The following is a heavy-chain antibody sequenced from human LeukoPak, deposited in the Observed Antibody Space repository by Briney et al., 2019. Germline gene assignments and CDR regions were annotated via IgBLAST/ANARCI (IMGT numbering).Heavy chain of an antibody. Sequence: SETLSLTCTVSGASIRSYQWSWIRQPPGKGLEWIGNIYYSGSTNYNPSLKSRVTISVDTSKNRFSLKLSSVTAADTAVDYCATHSSGYDSGNDAFDIWGQGTMVTVSS. CDR1: GASIRSYQ. CDR3: ATHSSGYDSGNDAFDI. CDR2: IYYSGST. D-gene: IGHD3-22*01. V-gene: IGHV4-59*08. J-gene: IGHJ3*02.